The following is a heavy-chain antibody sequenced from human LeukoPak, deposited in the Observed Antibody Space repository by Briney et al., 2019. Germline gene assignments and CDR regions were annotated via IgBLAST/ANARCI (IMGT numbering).Heavy chain of an antibody. J-gene: IGHJ4*02. CDR1: GFTFSNVW. CDR2: IRKATEGGAT. V-gene: IGHV3-15*01. Sequence: PGGSLRLSCAASGFTFSNVWMGWFRQAPGKGLEWVGRIRKATEGGATDYAAPVQGRFTISRDDSSKTLYLQMNSLKTADTAVYFCASAMWGSQSTCPDYWGQGTLVTVSS. D-gene: IGHD3-16*01. CDR3: ASAMWGSQSTCPDY.